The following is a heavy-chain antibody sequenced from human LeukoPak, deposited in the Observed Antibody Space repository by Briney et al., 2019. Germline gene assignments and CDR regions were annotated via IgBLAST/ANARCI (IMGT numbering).Heavy chain of an antibody. J-gene: IGHJ6*04. CDR2: ISGSGGST. CDR1: GLTFSSFA. Sequence: GGSLRLSCAASGLTFSSFAMSWVRQAPGKGLEWVSAISGSGGSTYYADPVKGRFTTSRDNSKNTLYLQMNSLRAEDTAVYYCAKDGPGGDYYYYGMDVWGKGTTVTVSS. D-gene: IGHD3-10*01. CDR3: AKDGPGGDYYYYGMDV. V-gene: IGHV3-23*01.